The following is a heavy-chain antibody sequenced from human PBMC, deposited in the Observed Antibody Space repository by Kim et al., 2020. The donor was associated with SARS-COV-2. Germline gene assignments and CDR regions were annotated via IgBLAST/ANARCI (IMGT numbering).Heavy chain of an antibody. J-gene: IGHJ4*02. D-gene: IGHD3-22*01. CDR1: GFTFNHYA. CDR3: AKDLSSSSGYYYFDY. Sequence: GGSLRLSCAASGFTFNHYALNLVRQAPGKGLEWVSLISGSGDNTYYVDSVKGRFTVSRDNSKNTLYLLLNSLRAEDTAVYYCAKDLSSSSGYYYFDYWGQGTLVTVSS. CDR2: ISGSGDNT. V-gene: IGHV3-23*01.